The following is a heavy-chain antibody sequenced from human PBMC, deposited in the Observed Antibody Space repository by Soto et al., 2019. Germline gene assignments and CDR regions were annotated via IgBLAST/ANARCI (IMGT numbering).Heavy chain of an antibody. D-gene: IGHD4-4*01. Sequence: SVKVSCKASGGTFSSYAISWVRQAPGQGLEWMGGIIPIFGTANYAQKFQGRVTITADESTSTAYMELSSLRSEDTAVYYCARDRDGYSSFDYWGQGTMVTVYS. J-gene: IGHJ4*02. CDR1: GGTFSSYA. CDR3: ARDRDGYSSFDY. CDR2: IIPIFGTA. V-gene: IGHV1-69*13.